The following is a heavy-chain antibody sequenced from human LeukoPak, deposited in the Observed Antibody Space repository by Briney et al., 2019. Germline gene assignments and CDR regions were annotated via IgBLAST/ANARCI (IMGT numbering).Heavy chain of an antibody. CDR2: VSVGSGLT. D-gene: IGHD2/OR15-2a*01. Sequence: GASVKVSCKASGFTFRTSTVQWVRQARGQRLEWIGWVSVGSGLTNYAHSLQERLSITRDMSTGTAYMELGSLTSDDTAVYYCAAELNGVHSYCCNFEIWGQGTVVTVSS. CDR1: GFTFRTST. J-gene: IGHJ3*02. V-gene: IGHV1-58*01. CDR3: AAELNGVHSYCCNFEI.